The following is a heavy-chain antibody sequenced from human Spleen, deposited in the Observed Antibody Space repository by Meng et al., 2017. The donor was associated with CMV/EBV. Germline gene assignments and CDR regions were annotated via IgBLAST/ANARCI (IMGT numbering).Heavy chain of an antibody. Sequence: GGSLRLSCAASGFTFSSYAMSWVRQAPGKGLEWVSSISDSGYTTYYADSVKGRFTISRDKSKNTLYLQMNSLRAEDTAVYYCAKDEEAIYYYDSSGSDYWGQGTLVTVSS. CDR3: AKDEEAIYYYDSSGSDY. V-gene: IGHV3-23*01. J-gene: IGHJ4*02. CDR2: ISDSGYTT. D-gene: IGHD3-22*01. CDR1: GFTFSSYA.